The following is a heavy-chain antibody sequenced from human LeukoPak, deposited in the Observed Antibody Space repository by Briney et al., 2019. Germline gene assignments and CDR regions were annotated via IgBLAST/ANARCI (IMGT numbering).Heavy chain of an antibody. D-gene: IGHD6-13*01. J-gene: IGHJ4*02. CDR3: ARDMPFYSSSWYRGLFDY. V-gene: IGHV3-30-3*01. CDR1: GFDFGKYA. Sequence: GGSLRLSCEASGFDFGKYAIHWVRQSPGKGLEWVGVVSDDGVTEDYADSVKGRFTISRDNSKNTLYLQMNSLRAEDTAVYYCARDMPFYSSSWYRGLFDYWGQGTLVTVSS. CDR2: VSDDGVTE.